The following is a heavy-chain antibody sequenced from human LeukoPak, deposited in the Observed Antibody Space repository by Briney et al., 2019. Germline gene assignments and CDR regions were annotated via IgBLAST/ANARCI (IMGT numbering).Heavy chain of an antibody. V-gene: IGHV1-3*01. CDR2: INAGNGNT. D-gene: IGHD3-22*01. CDR3: ARGDYYDSSGYFPGFDF. Sequence: ASVKVSCKVSGYTLTELSMHWVRQAPVQRLEWMGWINAGNGNTKYSQKFQGRVTITRDTSASTAYMELSSLRSEDTAVYYCARGDYYDSSGYFPGFDFWGQGTLVNVSS. CDR1: GYTLTELS. J-gene: IGHJ4*02.